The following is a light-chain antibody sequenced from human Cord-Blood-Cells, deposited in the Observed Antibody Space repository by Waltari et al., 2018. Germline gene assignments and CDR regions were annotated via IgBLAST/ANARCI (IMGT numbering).Light chain of an antibody. Sequence: QSALTQPRSVSGSPGQSVTISCTGTSSDVGGYNYFSWYQQHPGKAPQLMIYDVSKRPSGVPDRFSVSKSGNTASLTISGLLAEDEADYYCCSYAGSYTWVFGGGTKLTVL. CDR3: CSYAGSYTWV. CDR2: DVS. V-gene: IGLV2-11*01. CDR1: SSDVGGYNY. J-gene: IGLJ3*02.